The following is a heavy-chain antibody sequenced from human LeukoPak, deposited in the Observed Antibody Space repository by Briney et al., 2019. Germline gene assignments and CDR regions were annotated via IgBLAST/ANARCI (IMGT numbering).Heavy chain of an antibody. CDR3: AKDEYFDWLLEE. J-gene: IGHJ4*02. CDR1: GVIFTSPV. CDR2: IGGSGDKT. D-gene: IGHD3-9*01. Sequence: VGALRLSCAASGVIFTSPVMSGVRPRPREGGEWVSAIGGSGDKTYYADSVKGRFTLSRDNSKNALYMQMTSLRGDDTVVYYCAKDEYFDWLLEEWGQGTLVTVSS. V-gene: IGHV3-23*01.